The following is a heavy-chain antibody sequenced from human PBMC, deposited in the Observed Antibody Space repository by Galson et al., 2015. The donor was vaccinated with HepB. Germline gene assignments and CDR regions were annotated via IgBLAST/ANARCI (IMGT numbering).Heavy chain of an antibody. CDR2: ISAYNGNT. V-gene: IGHV1-18*04. J-gene: IGHJ4*02. CDR1: GYTFTSYG. D-gene: IGHD3-9*01. CDR3: ARDSTTGDDILTGYYPFDY. Sequence: SVKVSCKASGYTFTSYGISWVRQAPGQGLEWMGWISAYNGNTNYAQKLQGRVTMTTDTSTSTAYMELRSLRSDDTAVYYCARDSTTGDDILTGYYPFDYRGQGTLVTVSS.